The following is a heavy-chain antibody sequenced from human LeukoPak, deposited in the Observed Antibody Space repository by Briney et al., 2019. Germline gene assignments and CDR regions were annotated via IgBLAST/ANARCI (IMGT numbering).Heavy chain of an antibody. CDR3: AREWDGTTDY. CDR2: IKQDGSEK. CDR1: GFTFSSRDW. J-gene: IGHJ4*02. D-gene: IGHD1-1*01. V-gene: IGHV3-7*01. Sequence: PGGSLRLSCVASGFTFSSRDWMTWVRQAPGKGLEWVANIKQDGSEKYYVDSVKGRFTISRDNAKNSLYLQMNSLRAEDTAVYYCAREWDGTTDYWGQGTLVTVSS.